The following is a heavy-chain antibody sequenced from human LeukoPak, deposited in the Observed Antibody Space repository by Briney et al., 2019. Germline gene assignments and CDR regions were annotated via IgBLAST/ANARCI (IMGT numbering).Heavy chain of an antibody. J-gene: IGHJ4*02. CDR2: ISGSVVTA. V-gene: IGHV3-23*01. CDR1: GFTFSSYA. CDR3: ARDSSTYAGPPDY. Sequence: PGGSLRLSCAASGFTFSSYAMNWVRQAPGKGLEWVSAISGSVVTAYYADSVKGRFTISRDNAKNSLFLQMNSLRAEDTAVYYRARDSSTYAGPPDYWGQGTLVTVSS. D-gene: IGHD2/OR15-2a*01.